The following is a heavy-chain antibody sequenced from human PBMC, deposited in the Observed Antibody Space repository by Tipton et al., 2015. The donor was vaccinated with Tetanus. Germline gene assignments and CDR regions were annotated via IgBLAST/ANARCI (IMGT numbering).Heavy chain of an antibody. CDR3: AREDGGPTLDYFDS. V-gene: IGHV3-30-3*01. J-gene: IGHJ4*02. D-gene: IGHD3-16*01. Sequence: RSLRLSCAASGFTFTRYAMHWLRQAPGKGLEWVAVITFDGNTRYYAESVKGRFTLSRDNSQNKLFLQMNSLKVEDTALYYCAREDGGPTLDYFDSWGQGTLVTVSS. CDR1: GFTFTRYA. CDR2: ITFDGNTR.